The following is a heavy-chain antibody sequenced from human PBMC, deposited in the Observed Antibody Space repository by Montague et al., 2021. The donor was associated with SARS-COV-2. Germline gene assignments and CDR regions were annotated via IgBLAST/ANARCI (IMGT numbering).Heavy chain of an antibody. V-gene: IGHV4-4*02. CDR2: NYNRSIT. J-gene: IGHJ6*04. D-gene: IGHD3-10*01. CDR1: GGSIRGSNW. CDR3: ARDTGALWFGELSRYYYYGMDV. Sequence: SETLSLTCAVSGGSIRGSNWRSLIPYPAEKLQGLVGLNYNRSITYNTPSLKRLVTIVVDTSKNQFSLKLTSVTAADTAVYYCARDTGALWFGELSRYYYYGMDVWGKGTTVTVSS.